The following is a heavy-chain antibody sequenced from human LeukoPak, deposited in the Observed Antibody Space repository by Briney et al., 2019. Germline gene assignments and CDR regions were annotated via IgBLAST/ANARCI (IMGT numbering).Heavy chain of an antibody. CDR3: ARDGGDVAVAGDAFDI. Sequence: SETLSLTCIVSGYSISSGYYWGWIRQPPGKGLEWIGNIHHSGSTYYNPSLKSRVTISVDTSKNQFSLKLSSVTAADTAVYYCARDGGDVAVAGDAFDIWGQGTMVTVSS. CDR2: IHHSGST. J-gene: IGHJ3*02. D-gene: IGHD6-19*01. V-gene: IGHV4-38-2*02. CDR1: GYSISSGYY.